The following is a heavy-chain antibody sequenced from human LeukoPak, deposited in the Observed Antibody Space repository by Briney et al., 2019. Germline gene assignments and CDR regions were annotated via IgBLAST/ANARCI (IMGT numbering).Heavy chain of an antibody. D-gene: IGHD2-15*01. CDR2: IKQDGSEK. V-gene: IGHV3-7*01. CDR1: GFTCSSYW. Sequence: GGSLRLSCAASGFTCSSYWMSWVRQAPGKGLEWVANIKQDGSEKYYVDSVKGRFTISRDNAKNPLYLQMSSLRVEDTAVYYCARLRSGDAFDIWGQGTMVTVSS. CDR3: ARLRSGDAFDI. J-gene: IGHJ3*02.